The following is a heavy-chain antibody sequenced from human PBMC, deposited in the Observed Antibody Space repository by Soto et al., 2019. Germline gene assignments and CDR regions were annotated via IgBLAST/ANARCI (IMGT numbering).Heavy chain of an antibody. CDR3: ATDRIARVVLAPYDY. Sequence: VQLVESGGGVVQPGRSLRLSCAASGFTFSSYGMHWVRQAPGKGLEWVAVISYDGRNKYYADSVKGRFTISRDNSKNTLSLKMNSLRAEDTAVYYCATDRIARVVLAPYDYWGQGTLVTVSS. J-gene: IGHJ4*02. V-gene: IGHV3-30*03. D-gene: IGHD2-15*01. CDR2: ISYDGRNK. CDR1: GFTFSSYG.